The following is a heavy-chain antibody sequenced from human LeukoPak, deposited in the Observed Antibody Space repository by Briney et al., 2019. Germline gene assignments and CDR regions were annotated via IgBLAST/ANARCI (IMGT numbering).Heavy chain of an antibody. D-gene: IGHD2-2*01. J-gene: IGHJ4*02. V-gene: IGHV3-21*06. CDR3: VRDPRPFGCSSASCSRYYFDY. CDR2: ISSGSSYI. CDR1: GFTFSDYS. Sequence: PGGSLRLSCAASGFTFSDYSMNWVRQAPGKGLEWVSSISSGSSYIYYADSVKGRFTISRDNAKNSLYLQMNSLRAEDTAVYYWVRDPRPFGCSSASCSRYYFDYWGQGTLVTVSS.